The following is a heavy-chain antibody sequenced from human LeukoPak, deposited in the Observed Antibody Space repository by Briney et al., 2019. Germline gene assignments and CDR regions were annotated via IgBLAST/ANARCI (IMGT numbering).Heavy chain of an antibody. Sequence: PGGSLRLSCAVSGFIFNDYGMHWVRQAPGKGLEWVSGISWNSGSIAYADSVKGRFTISRDNSKNTLYLQMNSLRAEDTAVYYCAKDEDSGSGWYFDYWGQGTLVTVSS. CDR1: GFIFNDYG. CDR2: ISWNSGSI. V-gene: IGHV3-9*01. CDR3: AKDEDSGSGWYFDY. D-gene: IGHD6-19*01. J-gene: IGHJ4*02.